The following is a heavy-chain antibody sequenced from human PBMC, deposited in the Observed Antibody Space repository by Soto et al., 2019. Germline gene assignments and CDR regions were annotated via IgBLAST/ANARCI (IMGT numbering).Heavy chain of an antibody. CDR2: INHSGST. J-gene: IGHJ6*03. Sequence: SETLSLTCAVYGPSFSGYYWSWIRQPPGKGLEWIGEINHSGSTNYNPSLKSRVTISVDTSKNQFSLKLSSVTAVDTAVYYCARVFYGSGSYAYYYYMDVWGKGTTVTVSS. V-gene: IGHV4-34*01. CDR1: GPSFSGYY. D-gene: IGHD3-10*01. CDR3: ARVFYGSGSYAYYYYMDV.